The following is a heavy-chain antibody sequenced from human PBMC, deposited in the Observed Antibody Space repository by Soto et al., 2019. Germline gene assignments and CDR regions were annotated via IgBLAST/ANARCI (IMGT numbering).Heavy chain of an antibody. V-gene: IGHV3-30-3*01. CDR2: ISYDGSKK. J-gene: IGHJ4*02. CDR3: ARDVGDY. Sequence: QVQLVEPGGGVVQPGSSLRLSGAASGFSFSSYAMHWVRQAPGKGLEWVAVISYDGSKKDYADSVKGRFTISRDNSKNTLYLQMNRLRTEDTAVYNCARDVGDYWGPGTLVTVSS. D-gene: IGHD1-26*01. CDR1: GFSFSSYA.